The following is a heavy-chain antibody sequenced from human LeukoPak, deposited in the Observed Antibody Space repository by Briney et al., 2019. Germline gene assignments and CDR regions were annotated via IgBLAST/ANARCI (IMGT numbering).Heavy chain of an antibody. CDR1: GYRFESHW. D-gene: IGHD3-22*01. J-gene: IGHJ3*01. CDR3: ARYQWFSGYCHVFDS. CDR2: INNEGTST. Sequence: GGSLRLSCAASGYRFESHWMHWVRQGPGKGLVWVSRINNEGTSTSYADSVKGRFTISRDNAKNTLYLQMTSLRAEDTAICYCARYQWFSGYCHVFDSWGRGTMVTVSS. V-gene: IGHV3-74*01.